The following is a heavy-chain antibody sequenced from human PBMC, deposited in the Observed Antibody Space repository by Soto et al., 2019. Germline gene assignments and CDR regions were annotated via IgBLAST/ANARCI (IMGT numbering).Heavy chain of an antibody. Sequence: QLQLQESGPGLVKPSETLSLTCTVSGGSISSSSYYWGWIRQPPGKGLEWIGSIYYSGSTYYNPSLKSRVTISVDTSKNQFSLKLSSVTAADTAVYYCARLYYYGSGSYYNPSLIIRSYGMDVWGQGTTVTVSS. D-gene: IGHD3-10*01. J-gene: IGHJ6*02. CDR3: ARLYYYGSGSYYNPSLIIRSYGMDV. CDR2: IYYSGST. V-gene: IGHV4-39*01. CDR1: GGSISSSSYY.